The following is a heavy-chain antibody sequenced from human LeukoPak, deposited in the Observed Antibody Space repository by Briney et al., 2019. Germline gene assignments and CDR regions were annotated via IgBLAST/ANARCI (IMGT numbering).Heavy chain of an antibody. J-gene: IGHJ4*02. V-gene: IGHV3-23*01. D-gene: IGHD5-12*01. CDR1: GFTFSSYA. Sequence: GGSLRLSCAASGFTFSSYAMSWVRQAPGKGLEWVSAISGSGGSTYYADSVKGRFTISRDNSKNTLYLQMNSLRAEDTAVYYCAKDLGHIVATITHYYWGQGTLVTVSS. CDR3: AKDLGHIVATITHYY. CDR2: ISGSGGST.